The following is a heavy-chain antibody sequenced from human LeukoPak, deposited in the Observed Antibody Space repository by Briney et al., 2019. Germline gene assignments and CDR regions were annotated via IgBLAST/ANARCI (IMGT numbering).Heavy chain of an antibody. CDR3: ARDSASNY. J-gene: IGHJ4*02. Sequence: PGGSLRLSCAASGFTFSSDSMNWVRQAPGKGLEWVSSISSSSSYIYYADSVKGRFTISRDNAKNSLYLQMNSMRAQDTAVYYCARDSASNYWGQGTLVTVSS. D-gene: IGHD6-25*01. CDR1: GFTFSSDS. V-gene: IGHV3-21*01. CDR2: ISSSSSYI.